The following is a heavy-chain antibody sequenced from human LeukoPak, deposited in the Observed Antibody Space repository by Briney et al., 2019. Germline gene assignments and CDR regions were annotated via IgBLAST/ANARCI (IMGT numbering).Heavy chain of an antibody. V-gene: IGHV3-30*18. CDR2: ISYDGSNK. Sequence: GGSLRLSCAASGFTFGSYGMHWVRQAPGKGLEWVAVISYDGSNKYYADSVKGRFTISRDNSKNTLYLQMNSLRAEDTAVYYCAKDMEARDYYDSSGYYPVWGRGTLVTVSS. J-gene: IGHJ4*02. CDR1: GFTFGSYG. CDR3: AKDMEARDYYDSSGYYPV. D-gene: IGHD3-22*01.